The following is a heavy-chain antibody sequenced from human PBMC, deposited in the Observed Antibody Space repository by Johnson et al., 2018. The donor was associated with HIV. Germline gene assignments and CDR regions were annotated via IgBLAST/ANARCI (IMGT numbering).Heavy chain of an antibody. Sequence: VQLVESGGGVVRPGGSLRLSCAASGFTFGDYAMSWFRQAPGKGLEWVGFIRSKAYGGTTEYAASVKGRFTISRDDSKSIAYLQMNSLKTEDTAVYYCTTPGYDTEDAFDIWGQGTMVTVSS. CDR1: GFTFGDYA. J-gene: IGHJ3*02. V-gene: IGHV3-49*03. CDR2: IRSKAYGGTT. D-gene: IGHD3-9*01. CDR3: TTPGYDTEDAFDI.